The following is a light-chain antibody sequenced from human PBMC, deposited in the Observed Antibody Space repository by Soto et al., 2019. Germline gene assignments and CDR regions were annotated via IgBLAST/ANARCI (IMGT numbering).Light chain of an antibody. CDR2: GAS. V-gene: IGKV3-20*01. Sequence: EIVLTQSPGTLSLSPGERATLSCRASQSVSSSYLAWYHQKPCQAPRLLIYGASSSATGIPDRFSGSGSGTDFTLTISRLEPEDFAVYYCQQYSRSRTFGQGTKVEIK. CDR3: QQYSRSRT. J-gene: IGKJ1*01. CDR1: QSVSSSY.